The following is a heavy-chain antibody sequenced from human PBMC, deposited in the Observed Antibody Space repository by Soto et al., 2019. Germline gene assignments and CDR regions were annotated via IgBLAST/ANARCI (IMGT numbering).Heavy chain of an antibody. CDR3: AGAFGATAEIDY. J-gene: IGHJ4*02. CDR1: GASIDNFY. D-gene: IGHD3-10*01. Sequence: QVQLQESGPGLVKPSETLSLTCAVSGASIDNFYWTWLRQPPGKGLEWIGHLYYTGFTSYNPSLKTRITISLDTSRSQFSLEMKSVTAADTARYFCAGAFGATAEIDYWGQGTLVSVSS. V-gene: IGHV4-59*01. CDR2: LYYTGFT.